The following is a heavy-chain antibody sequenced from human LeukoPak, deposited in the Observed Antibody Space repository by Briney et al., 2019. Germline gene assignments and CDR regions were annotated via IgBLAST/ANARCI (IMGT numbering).Heavy chain of an antibody. CDR2: ISSSSSTI. CDR1: GFTFSSYS. D-gene: IGHD3-3*01. J-gene: IGHJ4*02. V-gene: IGHV3-48*01. Sequence: PGGSLRPSCAAFGFTFSSYSMNWVRQAPGKGLEWVSYISSSSSTIYYADSVKGRFTISRDNAKNSLYLQMNSLRAEDTAVYYCARGDFWSGYKFDYWGQGTLVTVSS. CDR3: ARGDFWSGYKFDY.